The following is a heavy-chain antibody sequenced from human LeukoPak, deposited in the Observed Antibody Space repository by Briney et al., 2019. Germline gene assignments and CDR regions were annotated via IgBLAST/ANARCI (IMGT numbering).Heavy chain of an antibody. Sequence: SETLSLTCTVSGASISNTSYWGWIRQPPGKGLEWIGYIYYSGSTSYNPSLKSRVTMLVDTSKKQFSLKLSSVTAADTAVYYCARYQTPIAAAGSRYAFDIWGQGTMVTVSS. D-gene: IGHD6-13*01. CDR2: IYYSGST. CDR3: ARYQTPIAAAGSRYAFDI. V-gene: IGHV4-59*01. CDR1: GASISNTSY. J-gene: IGHJ3*02.